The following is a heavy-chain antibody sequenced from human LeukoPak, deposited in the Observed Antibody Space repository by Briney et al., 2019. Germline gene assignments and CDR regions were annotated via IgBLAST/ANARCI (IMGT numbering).Heavy chain of an antibody. D-gene: IGHD6-19*01. CDR2: ISPYNGNT. CDR3: ARAGPGSGWYFDY. Sequence: ASVKVSFKASSYDFTSVGITWVRRAPGQGLEWMGWISPYNGNTRYAQKFQGRVAMTTDTSTTTAYMELRGLRFNDTAVYYCARAGPGSGWYFDYWGQGTLVTVSS. CDR1: SYDFTSVG. J-gene: IGHJ4*02. V-gene: IGHV1-18*01.